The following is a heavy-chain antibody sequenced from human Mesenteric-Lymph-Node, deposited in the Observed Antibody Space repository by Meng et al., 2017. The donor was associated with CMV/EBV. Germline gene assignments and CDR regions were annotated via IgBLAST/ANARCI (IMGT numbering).Heavy chain of an antibody. CDR3: VRTSVFSSGFSDF. J-gene: IGHJ4*02. D-gene: IGHD6-19*01. Sequence: QVQSVLTGAEMKKPGASVNVSCKAPGYTFTTYAFHWLRQGPGKGFEWMGWVSAYNGNTEYPQKFQGRVAMTTDTSTTTVYMELRSLRPDDTATYYCVRTSVFSSGFSDFWGQGTLVTVSS. V-gene: IGHV1-18*01. CDR1: GYTFTTYA. CDR2: VSAYNGNT.